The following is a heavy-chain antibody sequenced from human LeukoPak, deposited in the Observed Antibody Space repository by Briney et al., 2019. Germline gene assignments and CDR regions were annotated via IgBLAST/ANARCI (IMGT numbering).Heavy chain of an antibody. J-gene: IGHJ4*02. CDR2: ISGSGGST. V-gene: IGHV3-23*01. D-gene: IGHD3-3*01. Sequence: GSLRLSCAASGFTFSSYAMSWVRQAPGKGLEWVSAISGSGGSTYYADSVKGRFTISRGNAKNTLYLQMNSLRAEDTAVYYCARAKVFWSDSPFWGQGTLVTVSS. CDR3: ARAKVFWSDSPF. CDR1: GFTFSSYA.